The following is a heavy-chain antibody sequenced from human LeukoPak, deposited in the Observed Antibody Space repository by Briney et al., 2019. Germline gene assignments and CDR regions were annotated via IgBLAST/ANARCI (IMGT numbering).Heavy chain of an antibody. CDR3: AREYCSGGNCYFDF. CDR1: GGSITSDC. V-gene: IGHV4-59*08. D-gene: IGHD2-15*01. J-gene: IGHJ4*02. Sequence: SETQSLTCTVSGGSITSDCWSWIRQPPGKGLEWIGYIYYSGSTNQNPSLKSRVTISVDTSKKQFSLKLRSVTAADTAVYYCAREYCSGGNCYFDFWGQGILVTVSS. CDR2: IYYSGST.